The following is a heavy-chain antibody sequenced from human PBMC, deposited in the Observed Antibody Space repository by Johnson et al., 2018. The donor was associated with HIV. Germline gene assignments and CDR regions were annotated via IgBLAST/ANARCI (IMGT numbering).Heavy chain of an antibody. J-gene: IGHJ3*02. V-gene: IGHV3-30*14. Sequence: QVQLVESGGGVVQPGRSLRLSCAASGFTFSSYAMHWVRQAPGKGLEWVAVISYDGSNKYYADSVKGRFPISRDNSKNTLYLQMNSLRAADTAVYYCARAGRGTTCAFDSWGQGTMVTVSS. CDR1: GFTFSSYA. D-gene: IGHD1-7*01. CDR2: ISYDGSNK. CDR3: ARAGRGTTCAFDS.